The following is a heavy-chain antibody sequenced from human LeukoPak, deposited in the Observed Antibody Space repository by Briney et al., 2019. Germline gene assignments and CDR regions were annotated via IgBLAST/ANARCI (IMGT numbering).Heavy chain of an antibody. V-gene: IGHV3-30*04. J-gene: IGHJ4*02. CDR3: AKDSRVTPFDY. Sequence: GGSLRLSCAASGFTFSSYAMHWVRQAPGKGLEWVAVISYDGSNKYYADSVKGRFTISRDNSKNTLYLQMNSLRAEDTAVYYCAKDSRVTPFDYWGQGTLVTVSS. D-gene: IGHD4-17*01. CDR2: ISYDGSNK. CDR1: GFTFSSYA.